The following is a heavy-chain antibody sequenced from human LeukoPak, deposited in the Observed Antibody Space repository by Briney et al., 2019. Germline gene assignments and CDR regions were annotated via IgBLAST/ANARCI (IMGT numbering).Heavy chain of an antibody. CDR1: GDSVSTNSAG. J-gene: IGHJ4*02. D-gene: IGHD4-17*01. CDR3: TSYGDYVLGDFDY. V-gene: IGHV6-1*01. CDR2: THYNSNWYN. Sequence: SQTLSLTCAISGDSVSTNSAGWNWIRQSPSRGLEWLGRTHYNSNWYNDYALSVKSRVTINPDTSKNQFSLQLNSVTPEDTAVYYCTSYGDYVLGDFDYWGQGALVTVSS.